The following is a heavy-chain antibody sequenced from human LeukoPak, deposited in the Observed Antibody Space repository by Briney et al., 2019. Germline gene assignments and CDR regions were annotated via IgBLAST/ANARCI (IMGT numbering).Heavy chain of an antibody. D-gene: IGHD3-10*01. Sequence: PSETLSLTCAVSGDSTSSDYWSWVRQPPGKGREWIGEINHSGSTNYNPSLKSRVTISVDTSKNQFSLKLSSVTAGDTAVYYCARGPFGWSNYYGSGSYYGRSWFDPWGQGTLVTVSS. CDR2: INHSGST. CDR1: GDSTSSDY. J-gene: IGHJ5*02. V-gene: IGHV4-34*01. CDR3: ARGPFGWSNYYGSGSYYGRSWFDP.